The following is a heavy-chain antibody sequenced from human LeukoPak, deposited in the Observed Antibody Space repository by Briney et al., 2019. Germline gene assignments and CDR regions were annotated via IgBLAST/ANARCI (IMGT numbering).Heavy chain of an antibody. CDR3: ARRGGSSSRRSPIDY. CDR1: GFTFSDYW. D-gene: IGHD6-6*01. CDR2: IKQDGSQR. Sequence: GGSLRLSCTASGFTFSDYWMTWVRQAPGKGPEWVANIKQDGSQRYYVDSVRGRFTISRDNAKNSLFLRMNGLRAEDTTVYYCARRGGSSSRRSPIDYWGQGTLVTVSS. V-gene: IGHV3-7*01. J-gene: IGHJ4*02.